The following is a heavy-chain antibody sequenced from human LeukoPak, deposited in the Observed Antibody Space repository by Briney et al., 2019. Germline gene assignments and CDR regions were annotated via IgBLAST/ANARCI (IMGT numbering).Heavy chain of an antibody. CDR1: GFTFSLYW. V-gene: IGHV3-74*01. CDR2: LNSDGSIT. D-gene: IGHD2-21*02. CDR3: VREYCGGDCYTDF. Sequence: GGSLRLSCAASGFTFSLYWMHWVRQTPGKGLVWVSRLNSDGSITTYADSVKGRFTISRDNAKNTLYLQMNSLRAEDTALYYCVREYCGGDCYTDFWGQGTLVTVSS. J-gene: IGHJ4*02.